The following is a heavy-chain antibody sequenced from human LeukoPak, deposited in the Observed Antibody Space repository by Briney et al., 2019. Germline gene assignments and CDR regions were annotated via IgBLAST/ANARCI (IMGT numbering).Heavy chain of an antibody. Sequence: SVKVSCKASGGTFSSYAISWVRQAPGQGLEWMGGIIPIFGTANYAQKFQGRVTITADESTSTAYMELSSLRSEDTAVYYCARGQPQGYYYYYYMDVWGKGTTVTVSS. CDR2: IIPIFGTA. CDR1: GGTFSSYA. J-gene: IGHJ6*03. CDR3: ARGQPQGYYYYYYMDV. V-gene: IGHV1-69*01.